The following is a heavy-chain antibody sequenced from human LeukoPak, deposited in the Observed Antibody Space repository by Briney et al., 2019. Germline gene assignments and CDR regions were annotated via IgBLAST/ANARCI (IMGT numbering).Heavy chain of an antibody. CDR1: GFTFYDYA. CDR3: AKGPSGWYGFDD. V-gene: IGHV3-9*01. CDR2: ISWNSGSI. Sequence: PGRSLRLSCAASGFTFYDYAMHWVRHAPGTGLEWVSGISWNSGSIDYADSVKGRFTISRDNAKKSLYLQMNSLRAEDTALYYCAKGPSGWYGFDDGGEGSLVTVSS. D-gene: IGHD6-19*01. J-gene: IGHJ4*02.